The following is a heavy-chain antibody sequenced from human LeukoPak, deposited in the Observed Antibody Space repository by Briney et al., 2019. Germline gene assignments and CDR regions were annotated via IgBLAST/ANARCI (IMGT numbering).Heavy chain of an antibody. CDR1: GFTFDDYG. CDR3: ARGLCTGGSCYNLDY. J-gene: IGHJ4*02. D-gene: IGHD2-15*01. V-gene: IGHV3-20*04. Sequence: GGSLRLSCAASGFTFDDYGMSWVRQAPGKGLEWVSGINWNGGSAGYADSVKGRFTISRDNAKNSLYLQMNSLRAEDTALYYCARGLCTGGSCYNLDYWGQGTLVTVSS. CDR2: INWNGGSA.